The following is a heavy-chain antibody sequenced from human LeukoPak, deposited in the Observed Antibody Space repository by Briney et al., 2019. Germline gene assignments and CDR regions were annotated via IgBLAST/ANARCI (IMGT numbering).Heavy chain of an antibody. J-gene: IGHJ3*02. CDR1: DYTFTNYG. V-gene: IGHV1-69*13. CDR2: IIPIFGTA. Sequence: ASVKVSCKASDYTFTNYGISWVRQAPGQGLEWMGGIIPIFGTANYAQKFQGRVTITADESTSTAYMELSSLRSEDTAVYYCATARYCSSTSCSRPFDIWGQGTMVTVSS. CDR3: ATARYCSSTSCSRPFDI. D-gene: IGHD2-2*01.